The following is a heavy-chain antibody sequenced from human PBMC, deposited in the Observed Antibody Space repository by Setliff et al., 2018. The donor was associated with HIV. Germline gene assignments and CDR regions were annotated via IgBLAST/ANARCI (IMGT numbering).Heavy chain of an antibody. CDR2: MYYSGNT. D-gene: IGHD5-18*01. CDR3: AKEKGAHSYADY. J-gene: IGHJ4*02. CDR1: GVSISNYY. V-gene: IGHV4-59*01. Sequence: SETLSLTCTVSGVSISNYYWSWIRQPPGKGLEWIGYMYYSGNTNYNPSLKSRVTISVDTSKSQFSLKLNSVTAADTAVYYCAKEKGAHSYADYWGQGTLVTVSS.